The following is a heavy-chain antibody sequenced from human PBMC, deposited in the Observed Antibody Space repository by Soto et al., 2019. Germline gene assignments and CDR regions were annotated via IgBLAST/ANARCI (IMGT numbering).Heavy chain of an antibody. V-gene: IGHV3-74*01. Sequence: EVQLVESGGCLVQPGGSLRLSCAASGFTFSSYWMHWVRQAPGKGLVWVSRINSDGSSTSYADSVKGRFTISRDNAKNTLYLQMNSLRAEDTAVYYCAREWYYYYYMDVWGKGTTVTVSS. CDR1: GFTFSSYW. J-gene: IGHJ6*03. CDR2: INSDGSST. CDR3: AREWYYYYYMDV.